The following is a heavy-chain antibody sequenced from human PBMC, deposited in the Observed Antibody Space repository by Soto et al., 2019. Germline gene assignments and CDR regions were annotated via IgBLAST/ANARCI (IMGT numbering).Heavy chain of an antibody. Sequence: QVQLVQSGAEVKKPGSSVKVSCKASGGPFTSNAFSWVRQPPGQGLGGRGGIIPIFGTANYAQKFQGRVTITADESTSTAYMELSSLRSEDTAVYYCARGVQYNWNAGAGYFDYWGQGTLVTVSS. D-gene: IGHD1-1*01. J-gene: IGHJ4*02. V-gene: IGHV1-69*01. CDR1: GGPFTSNA. CDR3: ARGVQYNWNAGAGYFDY. CDR2: IIPIFGTA.